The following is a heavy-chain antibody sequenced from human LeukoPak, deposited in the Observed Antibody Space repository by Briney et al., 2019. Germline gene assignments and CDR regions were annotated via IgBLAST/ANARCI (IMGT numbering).Heavy chain of an antibody. CDR3: AKAGWLQHWFDQ. CDR2: ISGDGART. Sequence: PGGSLRLSCAASGFTFCSYSMNWVRQAPGKGLEWVSLISGDGARTYFADSVKGRFTIFRDNTKSSLYLQMNNLRTEDTAFYYCAKAGWLQHWFDQWGQGTLVTVSS. J-gene: IGHJ5*02. V-gene: IGHV3-43*02. CDR1: GFTFCSYS. D-gene: IGHD5-24*01.